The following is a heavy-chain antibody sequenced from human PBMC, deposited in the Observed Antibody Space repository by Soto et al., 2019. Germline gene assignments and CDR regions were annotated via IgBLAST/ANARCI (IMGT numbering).Heavy chain of an antibody. CDR2: ISAYNGNT. V-gene: IGHV1-18*01. J-gene: IGHJ5*02. CDR1: GYTFTSYG. D-gene: IGHD3-10*01. Sequence: ASVKVSCKASGYTFTSYGISWVRQAPGQGLEWMGWISAYNGNTNYAQKLQGRVTMTTDTSTGPAYMELRSLGSDDTAVYYCARDLLGVTMVRGVRETNWFDPWGQGTLVTVSS. CDR3: ARDLLGVTMVRGVRETNWFDP.